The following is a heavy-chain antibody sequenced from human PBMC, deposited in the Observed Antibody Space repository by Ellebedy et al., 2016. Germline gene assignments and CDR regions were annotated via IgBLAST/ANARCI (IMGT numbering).Heavy chain of an antibody. CDR1: GINFKTFI. V-gene: IGHV3-23*01. Sequence: GESLKISCEASGINFKTFIMSWVRQAPGKGLEWVASISGSGDVRRFADSVKGRFTISRDNSKDTLYLQLNSLRDEDTAVYYCRVGHYSDYWGQGTLVSVSS. CDR2: ISGSGDVR. D-gene: IGHD2-15*01. CDR3: RVGHYSDY. J-gene: IGHJ4*02.